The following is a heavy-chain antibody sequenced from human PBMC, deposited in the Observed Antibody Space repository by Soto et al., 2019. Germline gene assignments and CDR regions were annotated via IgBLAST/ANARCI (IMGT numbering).Heavy chain of an antibody. D-gene: IGHD3-9*01. V-gene: IGHV3-74*03. CDR2: IKSDGSRI. CDR1: GFIFSDYW. CDR3: ARDLGKYDRYYFVL. J-gene: IGHJ4*02. Sequence: EVQLVESGGGVVQPGGSLRLSCVSSGFIFSDYWSYWVRQAPGQGPVWVSRIKSDGSRITYADSVKGRFTISRDNAKNTLHLQMNGLRVEDTAVYYCARDLGKYDRYYFVLWGQGTLVTVAS.